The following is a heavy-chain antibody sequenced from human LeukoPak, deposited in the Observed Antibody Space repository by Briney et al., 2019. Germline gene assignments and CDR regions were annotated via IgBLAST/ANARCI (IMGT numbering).Heavy chain of an antibody. D-gene: IGHD3-10*01. V-gene: IGHV3-66*01. CDR3: VKSYYADY. CDR1: GFXVSSNY. J-gene: IGHJ4*02. CDR2: IYTGGTT. Sequence: GGSLRLSCVVSGFXVSSNYISWVRQPPGKGLEWVSIIYTGGTTYFADSVKGRFTVSRDNSKNTLYVQMNSLRAEDTAVYYCVKSYYADYWGQGTLVTVSS.